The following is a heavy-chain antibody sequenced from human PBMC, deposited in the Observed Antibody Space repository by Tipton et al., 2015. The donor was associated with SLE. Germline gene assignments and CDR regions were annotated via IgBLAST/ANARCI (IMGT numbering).Heavy chain of an antibody. D-gene: IGHD4-17*01. Sequence: SLRLSCAASGFSSSTFAMHWVRQAPGKGLEWVACIRYDGSNKYYADSVKGRFTMSRDNSKNTLFLQMNSLRAEDTAVYYCAKGGYYGDSRGFDYWGQGTLVTVSS. CDR2: IRYDGSNK. V-gene: IGHV3-30*02. CDR3: AKGGYYGDSRGFDY. J-gene: IGHJ4*02. CDR1: GFSSSTFA.